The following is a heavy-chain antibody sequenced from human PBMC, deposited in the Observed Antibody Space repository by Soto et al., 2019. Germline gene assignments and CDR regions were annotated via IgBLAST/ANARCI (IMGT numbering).Heavy chain of an antibody. CDR1: GGSFSGYY. J-gene: IGHJ6*02. D-gene: IGHD1-1*01. CDR3: ARGAGTGRGFYYYYGMDV. V-gene: IGHV4-34*01. CDR2: INHSGST. Sequence: SETLSLTCAVYGGSFSGYYWSWIRQPPGKGLEWIGEINHSGSTNYNPSLKSRVTISVDTSKNQFSLKLSSVTAADTAVYYCARGAGTGRGFYYYYGMDVWGQGTTVT.